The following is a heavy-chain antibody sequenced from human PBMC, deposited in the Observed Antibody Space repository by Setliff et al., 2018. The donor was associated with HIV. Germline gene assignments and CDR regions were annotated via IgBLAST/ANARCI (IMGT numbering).Heavy chain of an antibody. CDR3: ARGGRSLAAQTWFDP. J-gene: IGHJ5*02. V-gene: IGHV4-4*02. CDR1: GGSISTNEW. Sequence: SETLSLTCTVSGGSISTNEWWGWIRQPPGKGLEWIGEINHSGSTNYNPSLKSRVTISVDTSKNQFSLKLSSVTAADTAVYYCARGGRSLAAQTWFDPWGQGTLVTVSS. CDR2: INHSGST. D-gene: IGHD6-6*01.